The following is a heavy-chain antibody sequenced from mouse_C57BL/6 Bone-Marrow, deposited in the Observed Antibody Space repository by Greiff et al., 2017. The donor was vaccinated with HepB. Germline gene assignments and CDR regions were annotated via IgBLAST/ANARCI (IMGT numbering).Heavy chain of an antibody. CDR2: IYPRSGNT. CDR1: GYTFTSYG. CDR3: ARWGGRSSLLGFDV. V-gene: IGHV1-81*01. J-gene: IGHJ1*03. D-gene: IGHD1-1*01. Sequence: VKLQESGAELARPGASVKLSCKASGYTFTSYGISWVKQRTGQGLEWIGEIYPRSGNTYYNEKFKGKATLTADKSSSTAYRELRCLTAEDSAVYFCARWGGRSSLLGFDVWGTGTTVTVSS.